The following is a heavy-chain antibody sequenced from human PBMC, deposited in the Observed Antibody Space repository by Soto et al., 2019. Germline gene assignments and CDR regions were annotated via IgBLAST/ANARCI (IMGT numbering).Heavy chain of an antibody. D-gene: IGHD2-15*01. CDR1: RLILSDFY. V-gene: IGHV3-11*01. Sequence: QVQVVQSGGGLVKPGGSLRLSCVGSRLILSDFYMAWIRQTPGKGLECVSYISSSGTTTHYADPVKGRFTISSDRAKNSVCLEMTCRRLEDTVIYYCASDSGSCWFGLFDHWGQGALVAVSS. CDR3: ASDSGSCWFGLFDH. J-gene: IGHJ4*02. CDR2: ISSSGTTT.